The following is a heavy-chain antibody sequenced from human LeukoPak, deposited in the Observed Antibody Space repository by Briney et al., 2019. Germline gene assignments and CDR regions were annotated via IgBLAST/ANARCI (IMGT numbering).Heavy chain of an antibody. CDR1: GVAFGSYA. V-gene: IGHV3-30*01. CDR3: ARGANYYDSSAVFY. J-gene: IGHJ4*02. CDR2: ISYDGSNK. D-gene: IGHD3-22*01. Sequence: PGGSLRLYCVASGVAFGSYAMHWVRQAPGKGLEWVAVISYDGSNKYYADSVKGRFTISRDNSKNTLYLQMNSLRAEDTAVYYCARGANYYDSSAVFYWGQGTLVTVSS.